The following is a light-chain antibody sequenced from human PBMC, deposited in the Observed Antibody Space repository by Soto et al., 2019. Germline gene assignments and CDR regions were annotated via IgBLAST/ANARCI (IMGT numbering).Light chain of an antibody. CDR2: DAS. V-gene: IGKV1-33*01. CDR1: QDISDF. CDR3: QQYDGLPLT. Sequence: DIPMTKSPSSLSASIGARVTITCQASQDISDFLNWYQERPGKAPQLLIYDASKLETGVPSRFSGSGSGTDFTFTISSLQPEDVATYYCQQYDGLPLTFGGGTKVDI. J-gene: IGKJ4*01.